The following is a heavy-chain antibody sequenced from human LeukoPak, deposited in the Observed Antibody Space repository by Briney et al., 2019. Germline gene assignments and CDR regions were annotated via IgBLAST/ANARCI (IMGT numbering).Heavy chain of an antibody. J-gene: IGHJ5*02. Sequence: GGSLRLSCAASGFTFSNYWMSWVRQAPGKGLEWVANIKQDGSEKYYVDSALGRFIISRDNAKNSLFLQMNSLRAEDTAVYYCAREISSWYRTEGRFDPWGQGTLVTVSS. CDR3: AREISSWYRTEGRFDP. D-gene: IGHD6-13*01. CDR2: IKQDGSEK. CDR1: GFTFSNYW. V-gene: IGHV3-7*01.